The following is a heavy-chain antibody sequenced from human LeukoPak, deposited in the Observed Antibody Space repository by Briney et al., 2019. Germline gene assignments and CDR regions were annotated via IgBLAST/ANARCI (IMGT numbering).Heavy chain of an antibody. Sequence: PGGSLRLSCAASGFTFSSYAMSWVRQAPGKGLEWVSAISGSGGSTYYADSVKGRFTISRGNSKNTLYLQMNSLRAEDTAVYYCAKQRWFGELVDYWGQGTLVTVSS. D-gene: IGHD3-10*01. CDR1: GFTFSSYA. CDR3: AKQRWFGELVDY. CDR2: ISGSGGST. J-gene: IGHJ4*02. V-gene: IGHV3-23*01.